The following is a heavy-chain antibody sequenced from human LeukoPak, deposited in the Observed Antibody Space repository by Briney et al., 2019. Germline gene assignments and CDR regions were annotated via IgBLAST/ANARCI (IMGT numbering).Heavy chain of an antibody. CDR3: ARARMATGYSTDAFDL. D-gene: IGHD5-24*01. CDR2: ISGSSSYI. J-gene: IGHJ3*01. CDR1: GFTFNSYT. Sequence: GGSLRLSCAASGFTFNSYTMNWVRQAPGKGLEWVSFISGSSSYIYYADSVKGRFTIPRDNAKNSLYLQMNSLRAEDTAVYYCARARMATGYSTDAFDLWGQGTMVTVSS. V-gene: IGHV3-21*01.